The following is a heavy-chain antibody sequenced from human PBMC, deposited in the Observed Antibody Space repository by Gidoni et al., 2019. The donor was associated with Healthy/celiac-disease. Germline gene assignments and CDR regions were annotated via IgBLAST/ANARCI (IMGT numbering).Heavy chain of an antibody. CDR2: INPSGCST. V-gene: IGHV1-46*03. CDR3: ARDLIVVVPAADLLPGYWFDP. CDR1: GYTFTSYY. D-gene: IGHD2-2*01. Sequence: QVQLVQSGAEVKKPGASVKVSCTASGYTFTSYYMHWGRQAPGQGLAWMGIINPSGCSTSYAQKFQGRVTMTRDTSTSTVYMELSSLRSEDTAVYYCARDLIVVVPAADLLPGYWFDPWGQGTLVTVSS. J-gene: IGHJ5*02.